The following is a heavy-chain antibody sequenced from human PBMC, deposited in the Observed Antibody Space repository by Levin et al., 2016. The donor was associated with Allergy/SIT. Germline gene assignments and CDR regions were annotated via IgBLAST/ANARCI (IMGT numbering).Heavy chain of an antibody. CDR3: ARGHGMYYYDSSGYYYDY. CDR1: GGSFSGYY. V-gene: IGHV4-34*01. Sequence: SETLSLTCAVYGGSFSGYYWSWIRQPPGKGLEWIGEINHSGSTNYNPSLKSRVTISVDTSKNQFSLKLSSVTAADTAVYYCARGHGMYYYDSSGYYYDYWGQGTLVTVSS. J-gene: IGHJ4*02. CDR2: INHSGST. D-gene: IGHD3-22*01.